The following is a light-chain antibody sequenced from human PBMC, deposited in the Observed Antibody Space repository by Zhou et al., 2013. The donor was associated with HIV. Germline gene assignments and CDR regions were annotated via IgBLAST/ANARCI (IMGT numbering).Light chain of an antibody. J-gene: IGKJ1*01. CDR2: KAS. CDR3: QQCNSYWT. CDR1: QNVNTW. Sequence: DIQMTQSPSTLSASVGDRVTITCRASQNVNTWLAWYQQKPGKAPKILIYKASDLESGVSSRFSGSGSGTEFTLTINSLQPDDFATYYCQQCNSYWTFGQGTKVEIK. V-gene: IGKV1-5*03.